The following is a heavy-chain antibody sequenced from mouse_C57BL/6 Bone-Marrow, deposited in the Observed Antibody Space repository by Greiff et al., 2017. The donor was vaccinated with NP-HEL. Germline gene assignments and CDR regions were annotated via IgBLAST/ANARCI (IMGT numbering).Heavy chain of an antibody. Sequence: EVMLVESGEGLVKPGGSLKLSCAASGFTFSSYAMSWVRQTPEKRLEWVAYISSGGDYIYYADTVKGRFTISRDNARNTLYLQMSSLKSEDTAMYYRTRDRDYGSSSTYAMDYWGQGTSVTVSA. J-gene: IGHJ4*01. V-gene: IGHV5-9-1*02. D-gene: IGHD1-1*01. CDR1: GFTFSSYA. CDR3: TRDRDYGSSSTYAMDY. CDR2: ISSGGDYI.